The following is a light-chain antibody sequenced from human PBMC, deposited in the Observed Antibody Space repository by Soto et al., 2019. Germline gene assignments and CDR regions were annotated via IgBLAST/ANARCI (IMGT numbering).Light chain of an antibody. V-gene: IGKV3-15*01. CDR2: DAS. Sequence: RVMPQSPVTLSVSPGERVTLSFRASQAISNNLAWYQQKPGQAPRLLIFDASTTATVIPARFSGSGSWTDFTPTISGLQSEYFAEYYCEHANYWPPKFGQGTRV. CDR3: EHANYWPPK. J-gene: IGKJ1*01. CDR1: QAISNN.